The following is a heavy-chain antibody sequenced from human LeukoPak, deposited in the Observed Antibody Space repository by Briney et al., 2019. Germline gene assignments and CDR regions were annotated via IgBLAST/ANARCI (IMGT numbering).Heavy chain of an antibody. CDR3: ARSRYCSSTSCYTGTDWFDP. CDR2: IIPIFGTA. Sequence: SVKVSCKASGGTFSSYAISWVRQAPGQGLEWMGGIIPIFGTANYAQKFQGRVTITADESTSTAYMELSSLRSEDTAVYYCARSRYCSSTSCYTGTDWFDPWGQGTLVTVSS. CDR1: GGTFSSYA. D-gene: IGHD2-2*02. V-gene: IGHV1-69*13. J-gene: IGHJ5*02.